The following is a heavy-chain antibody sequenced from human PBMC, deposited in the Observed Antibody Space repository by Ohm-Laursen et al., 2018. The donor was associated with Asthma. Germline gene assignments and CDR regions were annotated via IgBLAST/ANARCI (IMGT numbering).Heavy chain of an antibody. Sequence: SDTLSLTCTVSGGSISSYYWSWIRQPPGKGLEWIGYIYYSGSTNYNPSLKSRVTISVDTSKNQFSLKLSDVTAADTAVYYCARDRGGGGYWGQGTLVTVSS. CDR2: IYYSGST. CDR1: GGSISSYY. D-gene: IGHD3-10*01. CDR3: ARDRGGGGY. J-gene: IGHJ4*02. V-gene: IGHV4-59*01.